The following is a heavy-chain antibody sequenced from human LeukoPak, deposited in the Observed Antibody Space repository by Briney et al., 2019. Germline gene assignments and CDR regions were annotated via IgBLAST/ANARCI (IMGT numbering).Heavy chain of an antibody. V-gene: IGHV3-30*02. Sequence: GGSLRLSCAASGFTFSSYGMHWVRQAPGKGLEWVAFIWYDGSNKYYADSVKGRFTISRDNSKNTLYLQMNSLRAEDTAVYYCARYAVDYWGQGTLVTVSS. CDR3: ARYAVDY. J-gene: IGHJ4*02. D-gene: IGHD5-18*01. CDR1: GFTFSSYG. CDR2: IWYDGSNK.